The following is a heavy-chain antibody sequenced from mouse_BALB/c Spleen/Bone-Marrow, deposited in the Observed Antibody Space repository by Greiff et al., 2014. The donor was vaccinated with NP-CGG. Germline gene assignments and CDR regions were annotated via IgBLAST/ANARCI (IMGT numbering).Heavy chain of an antibody. V-gene: IGHV1-61*01. CDR2: IDPSDNET. CDR1: GYTFTTHW. D-gene: IGHD1-1*01. J-gene: IGHJ3*01. Sequence: QVQLQQSGAELVRPGASVKLSCKASGYTFTTHWVNWIKQRPGQGLEWIGRIDPSDNETHYNQKFKDKAMLTVDKPSNTAYMQLSSLTSEDSAVYYCARGGSSPAWFAYWGQGTLVAVSA. CDR3: ARGGSSPAWFAY.